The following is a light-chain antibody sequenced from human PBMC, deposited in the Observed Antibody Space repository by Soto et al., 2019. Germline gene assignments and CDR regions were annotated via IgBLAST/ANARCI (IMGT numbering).Light chain of an antibody. CDR2: EVS. CDR3: SSYANYNVV. CDR1: STDVGGYNS. V-gene: IGLV2-8*01. Sequence: QSALTQAPSASGSPGQSVTISCTGTSTDVGGYNSVSWFQHHPGKAPKLMIYEVSKRPSGVPDRFSGSKSGNMASLTISGLQAEDEADYYCSSYANYNVVFGGGTKLTVL. J-gene: IGLJ2*01.